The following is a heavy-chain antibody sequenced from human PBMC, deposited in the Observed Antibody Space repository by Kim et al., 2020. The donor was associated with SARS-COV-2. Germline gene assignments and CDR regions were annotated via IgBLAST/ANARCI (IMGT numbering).Heavy chain of an antibody. J-gene: IGHJ6*02. D-gene: IGHD3-3*01. V-gene: IGHV3-21*01. CDR3: ARGFWEVSTEPWYGMDV. Sequence: GGSLRLSCAASGFRFRSYSMNWVRQVPGKGLEWVSSISSSSSFIYYADSVKGRFTISRDNAKNSLYLQMDSLRAEDTAVYYCARGFWEVSTEPWYGMDVWGQGTTVTVSS. CDR1: GFRFRSYS. CDR2: ISSSSSFI.